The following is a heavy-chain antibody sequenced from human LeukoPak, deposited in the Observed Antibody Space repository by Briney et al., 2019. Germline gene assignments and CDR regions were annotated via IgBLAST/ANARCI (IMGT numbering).Heavy chain of an antibody. Sequence: ASVKVSCKASGYTFTAYYVHWVRQAPGQGLEWMGWIHPNSGGTKYAQNFQGRVTMTRDTSISTAYMELSSLRSDDTAVYYCARDEYYFGSGSYFYFDYWGQGTLVTVSS. V-gene: IGHV1-2*02. CDR1: GYTFTAYY. J-gene: IGHJ4*02. D-gene: IGHD3-10*01. CDR2: IHPNSGGT. CDR3: ARDEYYFGSGSYFYFDY.